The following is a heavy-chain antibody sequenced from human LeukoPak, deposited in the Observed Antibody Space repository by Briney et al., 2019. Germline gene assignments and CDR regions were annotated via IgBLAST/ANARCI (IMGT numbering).Heavy chain of an antibody. CDR1: GYTFTGYY. CDR3: ARETETQNRHYGMDV. J-gene: IGHJ6*02. V-gene: IGHV1-2*02. CDR2: INPNSGGT. D-gene: IGHD1-1*01. Sequence: GASVKVSCKASGYTFTGYYMHWVRQAPGQGLEWMGWINPNSGGTNYAQKFQGRVTMTRDTSISTAYMELSRLRSDDTAVYYCARETETQNRHYGMDVWPQGTTVTVSS.